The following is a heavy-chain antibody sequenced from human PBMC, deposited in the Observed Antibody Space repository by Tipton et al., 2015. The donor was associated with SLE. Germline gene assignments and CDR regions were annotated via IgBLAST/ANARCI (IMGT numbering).Heavy chain of an antibody. Sequence: TLSLTCAVYGGSITSYYWNWIRQPPGKGLEWIGYIYYSGSTYYNPSLKSRVTISVDTSKNQFSLKLSSVTAADTAVYYCARVDTPMDFDYWGQGTLVTVSS. D-gene: IGHD5-18*01. V-gene: IGHV4-59*12. CDR2: IYYSGST. J-gene: IGHJ4*02. CDR1: GGSITSYY. CDR3: ARVDTPMDFDY.